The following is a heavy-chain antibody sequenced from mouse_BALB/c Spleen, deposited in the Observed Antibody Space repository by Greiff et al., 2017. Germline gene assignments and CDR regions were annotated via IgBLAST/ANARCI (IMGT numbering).Heavy chain of an antibody. J-gene: IGHJ4*01. CDR2: IDPANGNT. V-gene: IGHV14-3*02. CDR3: ARRGYGSRDYAMDY. CDR1: GFNIKDTY. Sequence: EVKLLESGAELVKPGASVKLSCTASGFNIKDTYMHWVKQRPEQGLEWIGRIDPANGNTKYDPKFQGKATITADTSSNTAYLQLSSLTSEDTAVYYCARRGYGSRDYAMDYWGQGTSVTVSS. D-gene: IGHD1-1*01.